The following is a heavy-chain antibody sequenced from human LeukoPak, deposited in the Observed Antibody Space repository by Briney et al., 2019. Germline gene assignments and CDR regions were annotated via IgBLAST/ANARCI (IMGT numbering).Heavy chain of an antibody. V-gene: IGHV1-2*02. CDR3: ARGGYDGYSSASFFDY. J-gene: IGHJ4*02. CDR1: GYTFTGYY. CDR2: INPNSGGT. D-gene: IGHD6-19*01. Sequence: GASVKVSCKASGYTFTGYYMHWVRQAPGQGLEWMGWINPNSGGTNYAQKFQGRVTMTRDTSISTAYMELSRLRSDDTAVYYCARGGYDGYSSASFFDYWGQGTLVTVSS.